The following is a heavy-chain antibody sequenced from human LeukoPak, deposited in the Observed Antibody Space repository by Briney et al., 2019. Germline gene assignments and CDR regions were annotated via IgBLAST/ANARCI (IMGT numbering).Heavy chain of an antibody. V-gene: IGHV3-7*01. D-gene: IGHD4-23*01. CDR2: IKQDGSEQ. Sequence: GGPLRRSCAASGFTFSSNWMSWVPQAPGKGLEGGANIKQDGSEQDKVDSVKGRFTISTDNPKNPLYLHMNSLRAQHTPVKYCARDVGYGNSLPYWGQGTLVTVSS. CDR1: GFTFSSNW. CDR3: ARDVGYGNSLPY. J-gene: IGHJ4*02.